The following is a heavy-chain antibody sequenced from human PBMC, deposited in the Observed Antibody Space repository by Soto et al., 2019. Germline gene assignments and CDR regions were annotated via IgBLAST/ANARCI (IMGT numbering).Heavy chain of an antibody. D-gene: IGHD3-22*01. CDR2: IYHGGST. CDR1: GGSISSSNW. CDR3: ARVYYDSSGYSRWFDP. J-gene: IGHJ5*02. V-gene: IGHV4-4*02. Sequence: QVQLQESGPGLVKPSGTLSLTCAVSGGSISSSNWWSWVRQPPGKGLEWIGEIYHGGSTNYNPSLKSRVTMSVDKSKNQFSLKLSSVTAADTAVYYCARVYYDSSGYSRWFDPWGQGTLVTVSS.